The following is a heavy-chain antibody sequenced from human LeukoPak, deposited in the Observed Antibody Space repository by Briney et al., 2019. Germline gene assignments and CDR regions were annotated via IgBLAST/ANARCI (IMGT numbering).Heavy chain of an antibody. CDR2: IYTSGST. CDR3: ARGGYCSSTSCYGDAFDI. CDR1: SGSISSYY. Sequence: PSETLSLTCTVSSGSISSYYWSWIRQPAGKGLEWIGRIYTSGSTNYNPSLKSRVTMSVDTSKNQFSLKLSSVTAADTAVYYCARGGYCSSTSCYGDAFDIWGQGTMVTVSS. J-gene: IGHJ3*02. D-gene: IGHD2-2*01. V-gene: IGHV4-4*07.